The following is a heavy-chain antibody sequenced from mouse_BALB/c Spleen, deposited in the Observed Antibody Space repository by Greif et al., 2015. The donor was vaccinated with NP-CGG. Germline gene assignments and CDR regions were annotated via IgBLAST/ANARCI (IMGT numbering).Heavy chain of an antibody. V-gene: IGHV1-7*01. CDR1: GYTFTSYW. D-gene: IGHD4-1*01. CDR3: ARKGLTGAFDY. Sequence: VQLQESGAELAKPGASVKMSCKASGYTFTSYWMHWVKQRPGQGLEWIGYINPSTGYTEYNQKFKVKATLTADKSSSTAYMQLSSLTSEDSAVYYCARKGLTGAFDYWGQGTTLTVSS. J-gene: IGHJ2*01. CDR2: INPSTGYT.